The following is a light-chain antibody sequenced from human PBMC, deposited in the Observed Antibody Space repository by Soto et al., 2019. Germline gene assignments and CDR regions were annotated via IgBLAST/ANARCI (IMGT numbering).Light chain of an antibody. CDR1: QSVSSY. Sequence: EIVLTQSPATLSLSPGERATLSCRASQSVSSYLAWYQQKPGQAPRLLIYDASNRATGIPARFSGSGSGTGFTLTISSLEPADFAVYYCQQRSNWPFGGGTKVEIK. J-gene: IGKJ4*01. CDR2: DAS. CDR3: QQRSNWP. V-gene: IGKV3-11*01.